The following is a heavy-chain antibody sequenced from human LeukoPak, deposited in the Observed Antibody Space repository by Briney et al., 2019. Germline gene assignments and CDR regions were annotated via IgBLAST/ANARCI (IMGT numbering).Heavy chain of an antibody. CDR1: GDSLSSHY. D-gene: IGHD6-19*01. V-gene: IGHV4-59*08. CDR3: ARNVGWYSHDS. Sequence: TSETLSLTCTVSGDSLSSHYWSWIRQPPGRGLEWIGYIYGSGSTHYDPSPRSRVSISEDTSKNQFSLKLTFVTAADTAVYYCARNVGWYSHDSWGQGTLVTVSS. J-gene: IGHJ4*02. CDR2: IYGSGST.